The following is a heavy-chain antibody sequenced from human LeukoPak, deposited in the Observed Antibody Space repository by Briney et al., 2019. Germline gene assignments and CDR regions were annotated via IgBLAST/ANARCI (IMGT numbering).Heavy chain of an antibody. Sequence: PSETLSLTCTVSGGSISNYYWNWIRQPPGKGLEWIGYIYYTGSTNYNPSLKSRVTISVDTSKNQFSLKLSSVTAADTAVYYCATLTGYSSESWFDPWGQGILVTVSS. J-gene: IGHJ5*02. CDR1: GGSISNYY. V-gene: IGHV4-59*01. CDR2: IYYTGST. D-gene: IGHD3-9*01. CDR3: ATLTGYSSESWFDP.